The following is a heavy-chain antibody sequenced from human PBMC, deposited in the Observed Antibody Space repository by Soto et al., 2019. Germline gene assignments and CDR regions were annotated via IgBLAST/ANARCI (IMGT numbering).Heavy chain of an antibody. CDR2: ISAYNGNT. CDR3: ARDGYYDSSGYRSDFDY. CDR1: GYTFTSYG. Sequence: QVQLVQSGAEVKKPGASVKVSCKASGYTFTSYGVSWVRQAPGQGLEWMGWISAYNGNTNYAQKLQGRVTMTTDTSTSTAYMELRSLRSDDTAVYYCARDGYYDSSGYRSDFDYWGQGTLVTVSS. V-gene: IGHV1-18*01. D-gene: IGHD3-22*01. J-gene: IGHJ4*02.